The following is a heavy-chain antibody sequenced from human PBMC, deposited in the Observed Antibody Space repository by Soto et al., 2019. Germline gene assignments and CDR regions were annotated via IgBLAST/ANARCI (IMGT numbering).Heavy chain of an antibody. Sequence: SETLSLTCTVSGGSISSGDYYWGWIRQPPGKGLEWIGYIYYSGSTYYNPSLKSRVTISVDTSKNQFSLKLSSVTAADTAVYYCARDPIVGATIGAFDIWGQGTMVT. V-gene: IGHV4-30-4*01. CDR3: ARDPIVGATIGAFDI. CDR2: IYYSGST. D-gene: IGHD1-26*01. J-gene: IGHJ3*02. CDR1: GGSISSGDYY.